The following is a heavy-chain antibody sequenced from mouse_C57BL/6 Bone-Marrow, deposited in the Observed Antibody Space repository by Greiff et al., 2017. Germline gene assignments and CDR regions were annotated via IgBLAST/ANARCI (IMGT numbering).Heavy chain of an antibody. V-gene: IGHV14-4*01. CDR2: IDPENGDT. D-gene: IGHD2-10*01. CDR3: TTPLLKFAY. Sequence: EVQLQQSGAELVRPGASVKLSCTASGFNIKDDYMHWVKQRPEQGLEWIGWIDPENGDTEYASKFQGKATITADTSSNTAYLHLSSLTSEDTAVYYCTTPLLKFAYWGQGTLVTVSA. CDR1: GFNIKDDY. J-gene: IGHJ3*01.